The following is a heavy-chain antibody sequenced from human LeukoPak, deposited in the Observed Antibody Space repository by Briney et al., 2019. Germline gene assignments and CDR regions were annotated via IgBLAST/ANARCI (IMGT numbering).Heavy chain of an antibody. J-gene: IGHJ5*02. CDR2: TNPSGGST. V-gene: IGHV1-46*01. CDR1: GYTFTNYY. Sequence: GASVKVSCKASGYTFTNYYLHWVRQAPGQGLEWMGITNPSGGSTNYAQEFQGRVTMTRDTSTSTVYMELSSLRSEDTAVYYCARGDYDSSGYYSGWFDPWGQGTLVTVSS. CDR3: ARGDYDSSGYYSGWFDP. D-gene: IGHD3-22*01.